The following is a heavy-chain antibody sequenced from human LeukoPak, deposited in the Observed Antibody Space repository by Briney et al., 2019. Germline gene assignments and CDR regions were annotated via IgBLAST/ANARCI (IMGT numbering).Heavy chain of an antibody. Sequence: PGGSLRLSCAASGFTVNYNYMRWVRQAPGKGLEWVSVLYRGGTRYYADSVKGRFTISRDDSKNTLYLQMNSLRVEDTAVYYCARFPMVDYWGQGTLATVSS. CDR1: GFTVNYNY. CDR2: LYRGGTR. D-gene: IGHD3-10*01. J-gene: IGHJ4*02. CDR3: ARFPMVDY. V-gene: IGHV3-53*01.